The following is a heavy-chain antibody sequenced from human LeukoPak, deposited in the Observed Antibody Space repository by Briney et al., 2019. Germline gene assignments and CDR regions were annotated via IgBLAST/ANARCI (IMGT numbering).Heavy chain of an antibody. CDR3: ARSPAYDFWSGYYGRSEDCFDY. J-gene: IGHJ4*02. V-gene: IGHV1-2*02. Sequence: ASVKVSCKASGYTFTGDYMRWVRQAPGQGLEWMGWINPNLGGPNYAQKFQGRVTMTRDTSISTAYMELSRLRSDDTAVHYCARSPAYDFWSGYYGRSEDCFDYWGQGTLVTVSS. CDR2: INPNLGGP. D-gene: IGHD3-3*01. CDR1: GYTFTGDY.